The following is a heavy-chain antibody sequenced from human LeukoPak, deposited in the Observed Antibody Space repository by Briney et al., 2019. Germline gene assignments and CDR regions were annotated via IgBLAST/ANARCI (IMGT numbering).Heavy chain of an antibody. CDR3: ARVSPHYYDSSGPNDAFDI. D-gene: IGHD3-22*01. Sequence: SQTLSLTCTVSGGSISSGSYYWSWIRQPAGKGLEWIGRIYTSGSTNYNPSLKSRVTISVGTSKNQFSLKLSSVTAADTAVYYCARVSPHYYDSSGPNDAFDIWGQGTMVTVSS. CDR2: IYTSGST. V-gene: IGHV4-61*02. J-gene: IGHJ3*02. CDR1: GGSISSGSYY.